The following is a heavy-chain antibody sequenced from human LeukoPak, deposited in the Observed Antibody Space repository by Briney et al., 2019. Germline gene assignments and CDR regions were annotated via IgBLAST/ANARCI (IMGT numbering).Heavy chain of an antibody. V-gene: IGHV4-39*01. Sequence: SETLSLTCTVSGGSISSSSFYWGWIRQPPGKGLEWIGSIYYSGSTYYSPSLKSRVTISVDTSKNQFSLKLSSVTAADTAVYYCARQVGYSSGWYIYWGQGTLVTVSS. CDR3: ARQVGYSSGWYIY. CDR2: IYYSGST. J-gene: IGHJ4*02. D-gene: IGHD6-19*01. CDR1: GGSISSSSFY.